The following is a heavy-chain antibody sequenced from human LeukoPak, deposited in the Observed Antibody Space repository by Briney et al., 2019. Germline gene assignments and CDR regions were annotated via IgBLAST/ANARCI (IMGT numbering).Heavy chain of an antibody. Sequence: SGPTLVNPTETLTLTCTVSGFSLSNARMGVSWIRQPPGKALEWLAHIFSNDEKSYSTSLKSRLTISKDTSKSQVVLTMTNMDPVDTATYYCARMGCSGGSCYSSLTSHWFDPWGQGTLVTVSS. V-gene: IGHV2-26*01. D-gene: IGHD2-15*01. CDR2: IFSNDEK. J-gene: IGHJ5*02. CDR1: GFSLSNARMG. CDR3: ARMGCSGGSCYSSLTSHWFDP.